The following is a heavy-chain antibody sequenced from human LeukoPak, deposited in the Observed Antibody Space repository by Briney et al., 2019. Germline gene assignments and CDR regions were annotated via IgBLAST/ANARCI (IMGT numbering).Heavy chain of an antibody. Sequence: PSETLSLTCAVYGGSFSGYYWSWIRQPTGKGLEWIGEINHSGSTNYNPSLKSRVTISVDTSKNQFSLKLSSVTAADTAVYYCARARIAAAGISWFDPWGQGTLVTVSS. D-gene: IGHD6-13*01. J-gene: IGHJ5*02. V-gene: IGHV4-34*01. CDR3: ARARIAAAGISWFDP. CDR2: INHSGST. CDR1: GGSFSGYY.